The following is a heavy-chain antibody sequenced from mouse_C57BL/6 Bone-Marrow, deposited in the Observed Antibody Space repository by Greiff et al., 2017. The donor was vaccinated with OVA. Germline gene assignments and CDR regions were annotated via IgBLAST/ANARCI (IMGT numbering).Heavy chain of an antibody. CDR2: IHPNSGST. Sequence: QVQLQQPGAELVKPGASVKLSCKASGYTFTSYWMHWVKQRPGQGLEWIGMIHPNSGSTNYNEKFKSKATLTVDKSSSTAYMQLSSRTSEDSAVYYCASSGAYWGQGTLVTVSA. J-gene: IGHJ3*01. CDR3: ASSGAY. D-gene: IGHD3-2*02. V-gene: IGHV1-64*01. CDR1: GYTFTSYW.